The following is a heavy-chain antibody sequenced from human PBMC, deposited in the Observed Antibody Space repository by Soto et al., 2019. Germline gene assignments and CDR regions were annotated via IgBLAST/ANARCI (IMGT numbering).Heavy chain of an antibody. D-gene: IGHD3-16*01. CDR1: GGTFSSYA. J-gene: IGHJ4*02. CDR2: IIPIFGTA. CDR3: ARTWIRFGPNDY. Sequence: SVKVSCKASGGTFSSYAISWVRQAPGQGLEWMGGIIPIFGTANYAQKFQGRVTITADESTSTAYMELSSLRSEDTAIYYCARTWIRFGPNDYWGQGAPVTVSS. V-gene: IGHV1-69*13.